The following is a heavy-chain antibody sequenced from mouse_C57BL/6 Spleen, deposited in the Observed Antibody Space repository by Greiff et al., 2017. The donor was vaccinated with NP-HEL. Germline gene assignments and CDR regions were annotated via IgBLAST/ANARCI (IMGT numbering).Heavy chain of an antibody. Sequence: VQLQQSGAELVKPGASVKISCKASGYAFSSYWMNWVKQRPGKGLEWIGQIYPGDGDTNYNGKFKGKATLTADKSSSTAYRQLSSLTSEDSAVYFCARQEDGYSFAYWGQGTLVTVSA. D-gene: IGHD2-3*01. J-gene: IGHJ3*01. CDR1: GYAFSSYW. CDR3: ARQEDGYSFAY. CDR2: IYPGDGDT. V-gene: IGHV1-80*01.